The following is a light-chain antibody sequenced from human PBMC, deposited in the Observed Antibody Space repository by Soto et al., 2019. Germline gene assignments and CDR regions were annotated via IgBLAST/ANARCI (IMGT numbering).Light chain of an antibody. CDR3: SSYAGSNNFV. CDR2: EVS. J-gene: IGLJ2*01. Sequence: QSALTQPASLSGSPGQSITISCTGTCSDVGGFNYVSWYQQHPGKAPKLMIYEVSKRPSGVPDRFSGSKSGNTASLTVSGLQAEDEADYYCSSYAGSNNFVFGGGTKVTVL. CDR1: CSDVGGFNY. V-gene: IGLV2-8*01.